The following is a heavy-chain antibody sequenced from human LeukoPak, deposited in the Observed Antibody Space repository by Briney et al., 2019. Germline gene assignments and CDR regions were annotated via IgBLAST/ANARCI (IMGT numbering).Heavy chain of an antibody. V-gene: IGHV4-34*01. CDR2: INHSGST. J-gene: IGHJ4*02. D-gene: IGHD3-16*01. Sequence: SETLSLTCAVYGGSFSGYYWSWIRQPPGKGLEWIGEINHSGSTNYNPSLKSQVTISVDTSKNQFSLKLSSVTAADTAVYYCASTDSQNFGDWGQGTLVTVSS. CDR1: GGSFSGYY. CDR3: ASTDSQNFGD.